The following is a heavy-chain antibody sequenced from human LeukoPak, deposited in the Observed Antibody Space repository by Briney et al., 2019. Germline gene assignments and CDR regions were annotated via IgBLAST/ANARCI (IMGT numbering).Heavy chain of an antibody. V-gene: IGHV3-23*01. CDR2: ITGSGSAT. CDR1: GFTFTNYA. Sequence: GGSLRLSCAASGFTFTNYAINWVRQAPGKGLEWVSTITGSGSATYYADSVKGRFTISRDKSKNTLDLQMNALRAEVTAVYYCARGSSFFGHYFDYWGQGTLVTVSS. D-gene: IGHD3-10*01. J-gene: IGHJ4*02. CDR3: ARGSSFFGHYFDY.